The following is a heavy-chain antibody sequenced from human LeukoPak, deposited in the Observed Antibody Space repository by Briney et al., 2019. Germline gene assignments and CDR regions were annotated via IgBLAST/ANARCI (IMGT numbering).Heavy chain of an antibody. J-gene: IGHJ3*02. CDR2: ISSSSSYI. D-gene: IGHD2-21*02. CDR3: ARPAIADAFDI. Sequence: GGSLRLSCAASGFTFSSYSMNWVRQAPGKGLEWVSSISSSSSYIYYADSVKGRFTISRDNAKNSLYLQMNSLRAEDTAVYYCARPAIADAFDIWGQGTMVTVSS. CDR1: GFTFSSYS. V-gene: IGHV3-21*01.